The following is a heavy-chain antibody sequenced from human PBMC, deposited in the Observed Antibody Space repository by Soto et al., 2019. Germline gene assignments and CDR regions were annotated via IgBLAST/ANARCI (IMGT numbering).Heavy chain of an antibody. J-gene: IGHJ6*02. V-gene: IGHV3-15*07. Sequence: GGSLRLSCAASGFTFSNAWMNWVRQAPGRGLEWVGRIKSKTDGGTTDYAAPVKGRFTISRDDSKNTLYLQMNSLKTEDTAVYYCTTDGDIVVVVAATRYYYYGMDVWGQGTTVTVSS. CDR2: IKSKTDGGTT. CDR3: TTDGDIVVVVAATRYYYYGMDV. D-gene: IGHD2-15*01. CDR1: GFTFSNAW.